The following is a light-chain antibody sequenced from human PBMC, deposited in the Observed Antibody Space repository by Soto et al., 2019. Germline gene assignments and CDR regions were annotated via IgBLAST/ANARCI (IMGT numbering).Light chain of an antibody. Sequence: DIQTTQSPSTLSASVGDRVTITCRASQSISSWLAWYQQKPGKAPKLLTYKASSLESGVPSRFSGSGSGTEFTLTISSLQPDDFATYYCQQYNSYPWTFGQGTKVDIK. V-gene: IGKV1-5*03. CDR2: KAS. J-gene: IGKJ1*01. CDR3: QQYNSYPWT. CDR1: QSISSW.